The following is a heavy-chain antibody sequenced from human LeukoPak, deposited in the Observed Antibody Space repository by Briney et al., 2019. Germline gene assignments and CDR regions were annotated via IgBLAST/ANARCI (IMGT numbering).Heavy chain of an antibody. D-gene: IGHD3-22*01. V-gene: IGHV4-34*01. J-gene: IGHJ3*01. CDR1: GGSFRDYY. CDR2: INHSGST. CDR3: AKAPYLSTGS. Sequence: SETLSLXCAVHGGSFRDYYWSWIRQPPGKGLEWIGEINHSGSTNYNPSLKSRVTISLDTSKNQFSLKLTSVTAADTAVYYCAKAPYLSTGSWGQGILVAVSS.